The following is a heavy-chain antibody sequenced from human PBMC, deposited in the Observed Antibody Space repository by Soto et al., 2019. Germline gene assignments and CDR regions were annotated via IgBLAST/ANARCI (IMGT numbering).Heavy chain of an antibody. D-gene: IGHD3-10*01. J-gene: IGHJ6*02. CDR1: GYSFANYG. Sequence: LKISCQGSGYSFANYGIAWVRQMPGKGPEWVGVIYPGDSDTRYSPSFRGQVTISADKSISHVYLQWSSLKASDTAMYYCARNRLRQYYYGMDVWGQGTTDTVSS. CDR3: ARNRLRQYYYGMDV. V-gene: IGHV5-51*01. CDR2: IYPGDSDT.